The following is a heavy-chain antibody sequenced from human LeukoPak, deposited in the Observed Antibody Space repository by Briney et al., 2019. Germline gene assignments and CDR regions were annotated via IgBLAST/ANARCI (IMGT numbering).Heavy chain of an antibody. V-gene: IGHV5-51*01. Sequence: GESLKISCKGSGYSFTSYWIGWVRQMPGKGVEGMGIIYPGDSDTRYSPSFQGQVTISADKSNSTAYLQWSSLKASDTAMYYCARKRDSSGYYLDYWGQGTLVTVSS. CDR1: GYSFTSYW. J-gene: IGHJ4*02. D-gene: IGHD3-22*01. CDR3: ARKRDSSGYYLDY. CDR2: IYPGDSDT.